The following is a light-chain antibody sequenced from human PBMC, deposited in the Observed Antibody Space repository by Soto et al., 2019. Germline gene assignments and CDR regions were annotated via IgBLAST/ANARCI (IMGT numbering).Light chain of an antibody. CDR2: XXX. J-gene: IGLJ3*02. CDR3: SSYTTSGTPV. CDR1: SSDVGGYNY. Sequence: QSALTQPASVSGSPGQSITISCTGTSSDVGGYNYLSWYQQHPGKAPRVMIYXXXXXXXXXXNXXXGSKSGNTASLTISGLQAEXXADYFCSSYTTSGTPVFGGGTKLTVL. V-gene: IGLV2-14*01.